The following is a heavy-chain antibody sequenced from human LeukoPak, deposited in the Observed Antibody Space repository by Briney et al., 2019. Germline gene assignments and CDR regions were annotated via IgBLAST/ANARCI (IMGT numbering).Heavy chain of an antibody. V-gene: IGHV1-69*01. J-gene: IGHJ4*02. D-gene: IGHD3-22*01. CDR2: IIPIFGTA. Sequence: SVKVSCKASGGTFSRSGISWVRQAPGQGLEWMGGIIPIFGTANYAQKFQGRVRITADESTSTAYLELTSLRSEDTATYYCARDGAIFDSSGYYFLWWGQGTLVTVSS. CDR3: ARDGAIFDSSGYYFLW. CDR1: GGTFSRSG.